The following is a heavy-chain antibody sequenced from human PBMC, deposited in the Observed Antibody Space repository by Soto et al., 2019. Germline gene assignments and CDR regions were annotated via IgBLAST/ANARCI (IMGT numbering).Heavy chain of an antibody. J-gene: IGHJ3*02. CDR1: GGSISSYY. CDR2: IYYSGST. D-gene: IGHD5-12*01. CDR3: ARDGSGYDYAFDI. V-gene: IGHV4-59*01. Sequence: SETLSLTCTVSGGSISSYYWSWIRQPPGKGLEWTGYIYYSGSTNYNPSLKSRVTISVDTSKNQFSLKLSSVTAADTAVYYCARDGSGYDYAFDIWGQGTMVTVSS.